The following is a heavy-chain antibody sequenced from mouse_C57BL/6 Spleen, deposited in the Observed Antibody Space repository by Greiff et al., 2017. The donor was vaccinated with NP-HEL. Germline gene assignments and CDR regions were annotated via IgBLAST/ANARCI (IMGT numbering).Heavy chain of an antibody. CDR2: IDPEDGET. CDR1: GFNIKDYY. D-gene: IGHD2-2*01. J-gene: IGHJ3*01. V-gene: IGHV14-2*01. Sequence: VQLQQSGAELVKPGASVKLSCTASGFNIKDYYMHWVKQRTEQGLEWIGRIDPEDGETKYAPNFQGKATLTADQSSNTAYLQLRSLTSEDTAVYYCARSALSMVTTSDWGQGTLVTVSA. CDR3: ARSALSMVTTSD.